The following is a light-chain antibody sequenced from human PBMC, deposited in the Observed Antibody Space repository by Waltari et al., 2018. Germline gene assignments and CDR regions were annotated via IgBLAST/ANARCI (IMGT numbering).Light chain of an antibody. J-gene: IGLJ3*02. CDR3: SSYTRSITLVM. Sequence: QSALTQPASVSGSPGQSITISCPGPSSDVGPHNYASWYQQHPGQAPKLMIYDVNNRPSGVSNRFSGSKSGNTASLTISGLQAEDEADYYCSSYTRSITLVMFGGGTKLTVL. V-gene: IGLV2-14*01. CDR2: DVN. CDR1: SSDVGPHNY.